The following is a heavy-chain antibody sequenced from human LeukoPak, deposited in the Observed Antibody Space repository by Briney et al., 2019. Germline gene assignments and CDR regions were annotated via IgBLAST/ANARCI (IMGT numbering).Heavy chain of an antibody. CDR3: AGYCSSTSCYRYLNWFDP. V-gene: IGHV4-31*03. Sequence: SETLSLTCTVSGGSISSGGYYWSWIRQHPGKGLEWIGYIYYSGSTYYNPALKSRVTISVDTSKNQFSLKLSSVTAAETAVYYCAGYCSSTSCYRYLNWFDPWGQGTLVTVSS. J-gene: IGHJ5*02. D-gene: IGHD2-2*01. CDR2: IYYSGST. CDR1: GGSISSGGYY.